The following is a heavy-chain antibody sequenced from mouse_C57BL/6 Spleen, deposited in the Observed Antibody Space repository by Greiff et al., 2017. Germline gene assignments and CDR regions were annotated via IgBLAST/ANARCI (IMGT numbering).Heavy chain of an antibody. CDR1: GYTFTSYW. Sequence: VQLQQSGAELAKPGASVKLSCKASGYTFTSYWMHWVKQRPGPGLEWIGYINPSSGYTKYNQKFKDKATLTADKSSSTAYMQLSSLTYEDSAVYYCARSRAAQATTTLYAMDYWGQGTSVTVSS. V-gene: IGHV1-7*01. CDR2: INPSSGYT. D-gene: IGHD3-2*02. CDR3: ARSRAAQATTTLYAMDY. J-gene: IGHJ4*01.